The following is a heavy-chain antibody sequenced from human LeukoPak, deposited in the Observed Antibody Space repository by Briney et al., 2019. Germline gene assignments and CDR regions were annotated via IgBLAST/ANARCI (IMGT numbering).Heavy chain of an antibody. J-gene: IGHJ6*03. Sequence: SEALSLTCTVSGGSISSYYWSWIRQPPGKGLEWIGYIYYSGSTNYNPSLKSRVTISVDTSKNQFSLKLSSVTAADTAVYYCARERQQLVYYYYYYYMDVWGKGTTVTVSS. D-gene: IGHD6-13*01. CDR1: GGSISSYY. CDR2: IYYSGST. V-gene: IGHV4-59*01. CDR3: ARERQQLVYYYYYYYMDV.